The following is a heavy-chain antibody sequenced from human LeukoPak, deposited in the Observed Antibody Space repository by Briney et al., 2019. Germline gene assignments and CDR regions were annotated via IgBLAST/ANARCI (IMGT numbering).Heavy chain of an antibody. CDR1: GGSISSYY. D-gene: IGHD6-13*01. CDR3: ARQIASAGTAGFDF. J-gene: IGHJ4*02. CDR2: IYSTGST. V-gene: IGHV4-4*07. Sequence: SETLSLTCTVSGGSISSYYWSWVRQPAGKGLEWIGRIYSTGSTNYNPSLKSRVTTSVDTSKNQCAPRLRAVTAADTAVYYCARQIASAGTAGFDFWGQGALVTVSS.